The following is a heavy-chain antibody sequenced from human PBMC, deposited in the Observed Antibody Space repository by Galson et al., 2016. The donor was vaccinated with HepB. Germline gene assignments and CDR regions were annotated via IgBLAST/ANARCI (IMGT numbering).Heavy chain of an antibody. D-gene: IGHD5-12*01. V-gene: IGHV3-9*01. Sequence: SLRLSCAGSGFTFNEYAMHWVRQTPGKGLEWVSGISWNGGIIFYADSVKGRFTISRDSAKHSVYLQMNSLRPEDTALYYCAKDRDEYSGYDHWGQGTLVTVSS. CDR3: AKDRDEYSGYDH. CDR2: ISWNGGII. CDR1: GFTFNEYA. J-gene: IGHJ5*02.